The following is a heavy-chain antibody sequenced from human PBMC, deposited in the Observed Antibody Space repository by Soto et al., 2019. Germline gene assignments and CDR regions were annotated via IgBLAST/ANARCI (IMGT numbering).Heavy chain of an antibody. Sequence: PGGSLRLSCAASGFTFSSYAMSWVRQAPGKGLEWVSAISGSGGSTYYADSVKGRFTISRDNSKNTLNLQMNSLRAEDTAVYYCAEDLESPPTSYYDYIWGSYQINEYLLFPLDYWGQGTLVTVSS. D-gene: IGHD3-16*02. CDR2: ISGSGGST. CDR3: AEDLESPPTSYYDYIWGSYQINEYLLFPLDY. CDR1: GFTFSSYA. J-gene: IGHJ4*02. V-gene: IGHV3-23*01.